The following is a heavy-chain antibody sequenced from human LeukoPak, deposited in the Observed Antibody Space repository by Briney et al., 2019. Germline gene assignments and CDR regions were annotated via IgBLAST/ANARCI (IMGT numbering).Heavy chain of an antibody. J-gene: IGHJ4*02. CDR1: GYTFTGYY. D-gene: IGHD6-25*01. CDR2: INPNSGGT. Sequence: ASVKVSCKASGYTFTGYYMHWVRQAPGQGLEWMGWINPNSGGTNYAQKFQGRVTMTRDTSISTAYMELSRLRSDDTAVYYCARTPTTPADSTNFDYWGQGTLVTVSS. V-gene: IGHV1-2*02. CDR3: ARTPTTPADSTNFDY.